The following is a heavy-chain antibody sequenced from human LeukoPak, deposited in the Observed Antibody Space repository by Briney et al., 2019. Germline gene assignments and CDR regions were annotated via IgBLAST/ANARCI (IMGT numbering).Heavy chain of an antibody. Sequence: GGSLRLSCAASGFTFSSYEMNWVRQAPGKGLEWVSYISSSGSTIYYADSVKGRFTISRDNAKNSLYLQMNSLRAEDTAVYYCARAGGTQRINYYYYMDVWGKGTTVTVSS. CDR1: GFTFSSYE. CDR3: ARAGGTQRINYYYYMDV. J-gene: IGHJ6*03. CDR2: ISSSGSTI. D-gene: IGHD1-1*01. V-gene: IGHV3-48*03.